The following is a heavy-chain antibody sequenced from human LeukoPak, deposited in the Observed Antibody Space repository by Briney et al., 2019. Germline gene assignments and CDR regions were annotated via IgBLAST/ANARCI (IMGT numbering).Heavy chain of an antibody. Sequence: GASVKVSCKASGYTFTGYYMHWVRQAPGQGLEWMGWINPNSGDTNYAQKFQGGVTMTTDTSISTAYMELSRLRSDDTAVYYCARRYSYGAPFDYWGQGTLVTVSS. CDR2: INPNSGDT. CDR1: GYTFTGYY. CDR3: ARRYSYGAPFDY. D-gene: IGHD5-18*01. V-gene: IGHV1-2*02. J-gene: IGHJ4*02.